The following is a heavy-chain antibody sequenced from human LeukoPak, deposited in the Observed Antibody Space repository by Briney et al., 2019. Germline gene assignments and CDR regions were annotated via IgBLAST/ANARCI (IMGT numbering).Heavy chain of an antibody. CDR1: GFTFSNYA. CDR3: AKTTSDYGDYRTY. J-gene: IGHJ4*02. Sequence: GGSLRLSCSVFGFTFSNYAMHWVRQAPGKGLGWVSTISGGGDNTYYADSVSGRFTISRDNSNNTLYLQMTSLRAGDTAVYYCAKTTSDYGDYRTYWGLGTQVTVSS. V-gene: IGHV3-23*01. CDR2: ISGGGDNT. D-gene: IGHD4-17*01.